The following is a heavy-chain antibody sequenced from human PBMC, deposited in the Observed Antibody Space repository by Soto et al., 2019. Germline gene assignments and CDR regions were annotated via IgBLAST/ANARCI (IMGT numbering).Heavy chain of an antibody. D-gene: IGHD2-2*03. V-gene: IGHV3-21*01. Sequence: PGGSLRLSCAASGFTFSSYTMNWVRQAPGKGLEWVSSISSITSYIYYADSLKGRFTISRDNAKNSLYLQMNSLRAEDTAVYYRARALAGYWYFDLWGRGTLVTVSS. CDR3: ARALAGYWYFDL. J-gene: IGHJ2*01. CDR2: ISSITSYI. CDR1: GFTFSSYT.